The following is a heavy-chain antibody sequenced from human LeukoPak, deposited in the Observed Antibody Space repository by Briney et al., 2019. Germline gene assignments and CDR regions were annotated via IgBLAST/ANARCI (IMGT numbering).Heavy chain of an antibody. D-gene: IGHD3-22*01. Sequence: GGSLRLSCVASGFTFSTYPMHWVRQAPGKGLEYVSAISSNGGDTYYANSVKGRFTISRDNAKNTLYLQMGSLRAEDMAVYYCARVRSYDSGVYYYDYWGQGTLVTVSS. CDR3: ARVRSYDSGVYYYDY. J-gene: IGHJ4*02. CDR1: GFTFSTYP. CDR2: ISSNGGDT. V-gene: IGHV3-64*01.